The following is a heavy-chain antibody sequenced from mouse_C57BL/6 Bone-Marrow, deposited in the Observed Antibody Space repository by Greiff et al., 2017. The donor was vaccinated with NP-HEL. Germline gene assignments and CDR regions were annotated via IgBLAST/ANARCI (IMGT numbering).Heavy chain of an antibody. CDR1: GYTFTDYY. CDR3: ARFPFRYYAMDY. J-gene: IGHJ4*01. V-gene: IGHV1-19*01. CDR2: INPYNGGT. Sequence: EVKLMESGPVLVKPGASVKMSCKASGYTFTDYYMNWVKQSHGKSLEWIGVINPYNGGTSYNQKFKGKATLTVDKSSSTAYMELNSLTSEDSAVYYCARFPFRYYAMDYWGQGTSVTVSS.